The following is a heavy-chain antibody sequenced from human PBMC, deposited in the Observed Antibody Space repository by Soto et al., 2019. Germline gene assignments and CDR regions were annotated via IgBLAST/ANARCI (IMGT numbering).Heavy chain of an antibody. CDR3: ARAFGNDLVATILPMAFDI. CDR1: GYTFTSYY. V-gene: IGHV1-46*03. Sequence: ASVNVSCQASGYTFTSYYMHWVRQAPGQGLEWMGIINPSGGSTSYAQKFQGRVTMTRDTSTSTVYMELSSLRSEDTAVYYCARAFGNDLVATILPMAFDIWGQGTMVTVSS. J-gene: IGHJ3*02. D-gene: IGHD5-12*01. CDR2: INPSGGST.